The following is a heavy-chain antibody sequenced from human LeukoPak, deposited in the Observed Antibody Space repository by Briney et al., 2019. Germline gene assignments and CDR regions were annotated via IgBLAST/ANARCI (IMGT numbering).Heavy chain of an antibody. J-gene: IGHJ1*01. D-gene: IGHD3-22*01. CDR2: ISSSGRTT. V-gene: IGHV3-48*03. CDR1: GFSFSSYE. Sequence: HTGGSLRLSCAASGFSFSSYEMNWVRQAPGKGLQWLSYISSSGRTTYYADSVKGRFTISRDNAKNSLYLQMNSLRAEDTAVYYCARDHHYYDSSGYYVEVGFQHWGQGTLVTVSS. CDR3: ARDHHYYDSSGYYVEVGFQH.